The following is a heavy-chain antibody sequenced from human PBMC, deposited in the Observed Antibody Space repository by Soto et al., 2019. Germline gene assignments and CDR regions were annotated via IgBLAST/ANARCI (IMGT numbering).Heavy chain of an antibody. Sequence: PGGSLRLSCTVSGFAFNNYGINWVRQAPGKGLEWVSSISKSDYTYYSDSVKGRFAISRDNAKSSVSLQMNTLRVEDTAVYYCAREETAWPLAYGLDVWGQGTTDTVSS. D-gene: IGHD2-21*02. J-gene: IGHJ6*02. CDR1: GFAFNNYG. V-gene: IGHV3-21*01. CDR3: AREETAWPLAYGLDV. CDR2: ISKSDYT.